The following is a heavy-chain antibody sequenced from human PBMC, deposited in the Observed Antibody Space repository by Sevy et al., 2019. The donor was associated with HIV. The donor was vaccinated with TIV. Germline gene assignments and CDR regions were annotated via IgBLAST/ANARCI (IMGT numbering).Heavy chain of an antibody. J-gene: IGHJ6*02. D-gene: IGHD2-21*02. CDR3: ARDPRFHIVVVTAVGGYGMDV. CDR1: GFTFSSYS. V-gene: IGHV3-48*02. CDR2: ISSSSSTI. Sequence: GSLRLSCAASGFTFSSYSMNWVRQAPGKGLEWVSYISSSSSTIYYADSVKGRFTISRDNAKNSLYLQMNSLRDEDTAVYYCARDPRFHIVVVTAVGGYGMDVWGQGTTVTVSS.